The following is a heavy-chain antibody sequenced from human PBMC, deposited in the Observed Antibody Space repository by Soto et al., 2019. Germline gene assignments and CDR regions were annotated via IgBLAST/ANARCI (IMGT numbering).Heavy chain of an antibody. CDR1: GGTFSSYT. Sequence: ASVKVSCKASGGTFSSYTISWVRQAPGQGLEWMGWISAYNGNTNYAQKLQGRVTMTTDTSTSTAYMELRSLRSDDTAVYYCARVVTMVRGVTPKWFDPWGQGTLVTVSS. D-gene: IGHD3-10*01. J-gene: IGHJ5*02. CDR2: ISAYNGNT. CDR3: ARVVTMVRGVTPKWFDP. V-gene: IGHV1-18*01.